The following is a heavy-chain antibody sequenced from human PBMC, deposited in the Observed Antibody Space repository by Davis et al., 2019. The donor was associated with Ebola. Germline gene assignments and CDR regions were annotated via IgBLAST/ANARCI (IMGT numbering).Heavy chain of an antibody. CDR2: IYYSGST. V-gene: IGHV4-59*01. D-gene: IGHD1-7*01. Sequence: SETLSLTCTVSGGPISSYYWSWIRQPPGKGLEWIGYIYYSGSTNYNPSLKSRVTISVDTSKNQFSLKLSSVTAADTAVYYCARDGLITGTTYYYGMDVWGQGTTVTVSS. J-gene: IGHJ6*02. CDR3: ARDGLITGTTYYYGMDV. CDR1: GGPISSYY.